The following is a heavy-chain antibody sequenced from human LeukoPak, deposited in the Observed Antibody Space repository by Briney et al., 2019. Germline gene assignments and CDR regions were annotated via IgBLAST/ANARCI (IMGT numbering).Heavy chain of an antibody. CDR3: AREGLGDLSLDY. Sequence: ASVKVSCKASGYTFTTYGINWVRQAPGQGLDWIGWISTDDGDTKYAQTFQGRVTMTTDTSTSTAYMELRSLRSDDTAVYYCAREGLGDLSLDYWGQGTLVTVSS. CDR1: GYTFTTYG. CDR2: ISTDDGDT. D-gene: IGHD3-16*01. J-gene: IGHJ4*02. V-gene: IGHV1-18*01.